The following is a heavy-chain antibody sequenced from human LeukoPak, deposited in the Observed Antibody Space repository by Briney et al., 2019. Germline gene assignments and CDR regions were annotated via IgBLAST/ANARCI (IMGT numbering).Heavy chain of an antibody. V-gene: IGHV4-59*01. CDR1: GGSISSYY. CDR3: ARDSTFRGNYGMDV. J-gene: IGHJ6*04. Sequence: PSETLSLTCTVSGGSISSYYWSWIRQSPGKGLEWIGYIYYSGSTNYNPSLKSRVTISVDTSKNQFSLKLSSVTAADTAVYHCARDSTFRGNYGMDVWGKGTTVTVSS. CDR2: IYYSGST. D-gene: IGHD3-16*01.